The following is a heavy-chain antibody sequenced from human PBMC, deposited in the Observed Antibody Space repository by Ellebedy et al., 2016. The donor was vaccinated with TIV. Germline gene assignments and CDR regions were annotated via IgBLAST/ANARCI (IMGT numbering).Heavy chain of an antibody. Sequence: SVKGRFTISRDNAKISLYLQMKSLTAEDTAVYYCASGAYDIWGQGTKVTVSS. J-gene: IGHJ3*02. CDR3: ASGAYDI. V-gene: IGHV3-11*06.